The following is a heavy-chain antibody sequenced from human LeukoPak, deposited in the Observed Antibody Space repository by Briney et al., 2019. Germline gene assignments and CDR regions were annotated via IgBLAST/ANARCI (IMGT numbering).Heavy chain of an antibody. CDR3: ARGGSSYDFWSGYYSYYYYMDV. Sequence: GASVKVSCKASGGTFSSYAISWVRQAPGQGLEWMGRIIPILGIANYAQKFQGRVTITADKSTSTAYMELSSLRSEDTAVYYCARGGSSYDFWSGYYSYYYYMDVWGKGTTVTVSS. CDR1: GGTFSSYA. J-gene: IGHJ6*03. V-gene: IGHV1-69*04. CDR2: IIPILGIA. D-gene: IGHD3-3*01.